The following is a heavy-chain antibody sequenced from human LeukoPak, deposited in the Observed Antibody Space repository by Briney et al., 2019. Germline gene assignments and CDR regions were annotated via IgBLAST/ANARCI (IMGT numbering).Heavy chain of an antibody. J-gene: IGHJ5*02. CDR2: IYHSGST. V-gene: IGHV4-4*02. D-gene: IGHD3-10*01. CDR1: GGSISSGNW. Sequence: SETLSLTCAVSGGSISSGNWWSWVRQPPGKGLEWIGEIYHSGSTNYNPSLKSRVTISVDTSKKHFSLKLYSVTAADTAVYYCARGGGAMVRGEGFDPWGQGTLVTVSS. CDR3: ARGGGAMVRGEGFDP.